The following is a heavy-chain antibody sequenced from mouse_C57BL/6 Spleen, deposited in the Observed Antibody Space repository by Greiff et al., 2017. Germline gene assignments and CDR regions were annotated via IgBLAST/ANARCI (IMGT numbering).Heavy chain of an antibody. V-gene: IGHV1-82*01. D-gene: IGHD1-1*01. J-gene: IGHJ4*01. Sequence: QVQLKQSGPELVKPGASVKISCKASGYAFSSSWMNWVKQRPGKGLEWIGRIYPGDGDTNYNGKFKGKATLTADKSSSTAYMQLSSLTSEDSAVYCCARSYYGSRGDAMDYWGQGTSVTVSS. CDR2: IYPGDGDT. CDR1: GYAFSSSW. CDR3: ARSYYGSRGDAMDY.